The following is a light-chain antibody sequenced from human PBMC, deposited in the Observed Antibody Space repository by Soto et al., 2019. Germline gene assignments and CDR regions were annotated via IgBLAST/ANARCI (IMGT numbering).Light chain of an antibody. CDR1: ESVRSD. V-gene: IGKV3-15*01. J-gene: IGKJ5*01. CDR2: YSS. Sequence: IVMTQSPATLSVPPGERVTLSCRASESVRSDLAWYQQKPGQTPRLLIYYSSTRAADIPVRFSGSGSGTEFTLTISSLQSEDFAVYYRQQYNDWPTITFGQGTRLETK. CDR3: QQYNDWPTIT.